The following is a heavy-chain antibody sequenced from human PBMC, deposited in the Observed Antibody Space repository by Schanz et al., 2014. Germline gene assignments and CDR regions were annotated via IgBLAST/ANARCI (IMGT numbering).Heavy chain of an antibody. CDR3: VSAYGEFLDH. J-gene: IGHJ4*02. CDR2: LSSDESRK. Sequence: VQLVESGGGLVQPGGSLRLSCAASGFTFDPYAMHWLRQSPGKGLEWVAVLSSDESRKFYADSVKGRFTISRDNSKNTLYLQMNSLRAEDTAMYYCVSAYGEFLDHWGQGTLVTVSS. V-gene: IGHV3-30-3*01. D-gene: IGHD4-17*01. CDR1: GFTFDPYA.